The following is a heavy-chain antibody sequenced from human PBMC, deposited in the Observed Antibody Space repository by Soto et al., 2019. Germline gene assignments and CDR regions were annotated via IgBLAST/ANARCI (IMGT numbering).Heavy chain of an antibody. CDR3: APAVADPYYFDY. D-gene: IGHD6-19*01. V-gene: IGHV3-30*03. Sequence: GGSLRLSCAASGFTFSSYGMHWVRQAPGKGLEWVAVMSYDGSNKYYADSVKGRFTISRDNSKNTLYLQMNSLRAEDTAVYYCAPAVADPYYFDYWGQGTLVTVSS. CDR2: MSYDGSNK. CDR1: GFTFSSYG. J-gene: IGHJ4*02.